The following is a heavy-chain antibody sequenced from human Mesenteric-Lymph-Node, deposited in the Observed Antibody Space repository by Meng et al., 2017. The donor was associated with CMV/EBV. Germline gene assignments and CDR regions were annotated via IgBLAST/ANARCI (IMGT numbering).Heavy chain of an antibody. D-gene: IGHD3-10*01. J-gene: IGHJ4*02. Sequence: SETLSLTCSVSGYSITSGYYWGWIRQPPGQGLEWIGTIYHSGNTYYNPSLKSRVTISLDTSKNQFSLKLTSVTAADTAVYYCARQEYYYASGAFDYWGQGTLVTSPQ. V-gene: IGHV4-38-2*02. CDR2: IYHSGNT. CDR1: GYSITSGYY. CDR3: ARQEYYYASGAFDY.